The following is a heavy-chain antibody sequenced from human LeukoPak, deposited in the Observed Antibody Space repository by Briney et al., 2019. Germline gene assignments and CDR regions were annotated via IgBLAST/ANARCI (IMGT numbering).Heavy chain of an antibody. CDR1: GFTFTSSA. Sequence: SVKVSCKASGFTFTSSAMQWVRQARGQRLEWIGWIVVGSGNTNYAQKFQERVTITRDMSTSTAYMELSRLTSDDTAVYYCARGVLSGDYGRYFDYWGQGALVTVSS. D-gene: IGHD4-17*01. J-gene: IGHJ4*02. V-gene: IGHV1-58*02. CDR2: IVVGSGNT. CDR3: ARGVLSGDYGRYFDY.